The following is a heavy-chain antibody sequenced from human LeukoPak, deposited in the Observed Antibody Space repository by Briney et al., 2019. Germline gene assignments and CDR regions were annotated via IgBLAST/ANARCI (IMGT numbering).Heavy chain of an antibody. Sequence: PGRSLRLSCAASGFTFSNYAMHWVREAPGKGLEWVAFISYDGSNKHYAASVKCRFTISSDNSKNTLYLQMNSLRPEDTAVYYCARARFGYNRGPFDYWGQGILVTVSS. CDR2: ISYDGSNK. CDR3: ARARFGYNRGPFDY. CDR1: GFTFSNYA. V-gene: IGHV3-30-3*01. D-gene: IGHD5-24*01. J-gene: IGHJ4*02.